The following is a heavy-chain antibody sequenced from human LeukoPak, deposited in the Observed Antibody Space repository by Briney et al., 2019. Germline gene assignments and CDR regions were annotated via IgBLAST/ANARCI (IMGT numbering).Heavy chain of an antibody. CDR2: INTDGSST. V-gene: IGHV3-74*01. D-gene: IGHD2-8*01. J-gene: IGHJ3*02. Sequence: PGGSLRLSCAASGFTFSSYWMHWVRQAPGKGLVWVSRINTDGSSTSYADSVKGRFTISRDNAKNTLYLQMDSLRAEDTAVYYCARVCTNGVCYDAFDIWGQGTMVTVSS. CDR1: GFTFSSYW. CDR3: ARVCTNGVCYDAFDI.